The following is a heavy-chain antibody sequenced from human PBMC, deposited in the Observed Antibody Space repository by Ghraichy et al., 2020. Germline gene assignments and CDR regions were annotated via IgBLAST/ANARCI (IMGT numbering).Heavy chain of an antibody. V-gene: IGHV3-48*02. CDR1: EFPFSTYS. Sequence: GGSLTLSCAASEFPFSTYSLNWVRQAPGKGLEWVSYISSSGDTIFYADSVKGRFTISRDNVKKSLHLQMNSLRDEDTAVYYCATEQQQLGNYYGMGVWGQGTTVTVSS. CDR3: ATEQQQLGNYYGMGV. D-gene: IGHD6-13*01. J-gene: IGHJ6*02. CDR2: ISSSGDTI.